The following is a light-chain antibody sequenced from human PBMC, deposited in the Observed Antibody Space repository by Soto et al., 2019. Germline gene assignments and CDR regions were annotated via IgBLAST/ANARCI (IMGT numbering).Light chain of an antibody. CDR2: DVS. CDR3: SSYTSSSTPYV. J-gene: IGLJ1*01. Sequence: QSALTQPASVSGSPGQSITISCTGTSSDVGGYNYVSWYQQHPGKAPKLMIYDVSNRPSGVSNSFSGSKSGNTASLTISGLQAEDEADYYCSSYTSSSTPYVFGTGTQLTVL. CDR1: SSDVGGYNY. V-gene: IGLV2-14*01.